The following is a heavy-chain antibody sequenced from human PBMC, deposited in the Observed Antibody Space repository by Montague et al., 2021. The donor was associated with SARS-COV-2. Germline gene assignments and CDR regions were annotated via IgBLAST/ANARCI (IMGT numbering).Heavy chain of an antibody. CDR1: GGSISSSSYY. J-gene: IGHJ4*02. D-gene: IGHD6-19*01. CDR3: ARLKRGGIAVAGPYYFDY. V-gene: IGHV4-39*01. CDR2: IFYSGST. Sequence: SETLSLTCTVSGGSISSSSYYWGWIRQPPGKGLEWIGSIFYSGSTYYNPSLQSRVTISVDTSKNQFSLKLSSVTAADTAVYYCARLKRGGIAVAGPYYFDYWGQGTRVTVSS.